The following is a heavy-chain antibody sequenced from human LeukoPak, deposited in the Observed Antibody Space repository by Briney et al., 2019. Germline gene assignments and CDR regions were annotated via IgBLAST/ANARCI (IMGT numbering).Heavy chain of an antibody. D-gene: IGHD1-26*01. CDR1: GFTFSTYA. CDR2: VSGSGGTT. Sequence: GGSLRLSCAASGFTFSTYAMTWVRQAPGKGPEWVSAVSGSGGTTYYADSVRGRFTISRDNSKSTLYLQMNSLRAEDTAVYYCAKRGSRGYWGQGTLVTVSS. J-gene: IGHJ4*02. V-gene: IGHV3-23*01. CDR3: AKRGSRGY.